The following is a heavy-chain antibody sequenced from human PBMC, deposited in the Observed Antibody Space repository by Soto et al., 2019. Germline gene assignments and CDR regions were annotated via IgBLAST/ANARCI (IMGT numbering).Heavy chain of an antibody. CDR1: GVTFSSYW. Sequence: GGSQRHSCAAAGVTFSSYWMHWVRQAPGKGLVWVSRINSDGSSTSYADSVKGRFTISRDNAKNTLYLQMNSLRAEDTAVYYCASMVRGVIITTYGMDVWGQGTTVTVSS. CDR2: INSDGSST. J-gene: IGHJ6*02. CDR3: ASMVRGVIITTYGMDV. D-gene: IGHD3-10*01. V-gene: IGHV3-74*01.